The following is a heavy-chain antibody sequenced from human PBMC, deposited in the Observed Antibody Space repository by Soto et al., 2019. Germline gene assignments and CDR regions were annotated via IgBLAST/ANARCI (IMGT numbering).Heavy chain of an antibody. J-gene: IGHJ4*02. Sequence: ASVKVSCKASGYTFSSYAMHWVRQAPGQRLEWMGWINAGYGNTKSSQKFQDRVTISRDTSASTAYMELTSLRSEDTAVYYCARDTGDGPFDFWGQGTLVTVSS. V-gene: IGHV1-3*01. CDR3: ARDTGDGPFDF. CDR1: GYTFSSYA. CDR2: INAGYGNT. D-gene: IGHD7-27*01.